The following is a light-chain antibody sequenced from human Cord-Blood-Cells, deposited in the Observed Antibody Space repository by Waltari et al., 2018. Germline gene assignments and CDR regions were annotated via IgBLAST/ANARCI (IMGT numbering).Light chain of an antibody. V-gene: IGKV4-1*01. J-gene: IGKJ4*01. CDR1: PSALYSTNSTSD. Sequence: DIVMTQSPDPLAVPLGDRATLPRQTSPSALYSTNSTSDLAWYQQKPGQPPKLRIYWASTRESGVPDRFSGSGSGTDFTLTISSLQAEDVAVYYCQQYYSTPLTFGGGTKVEIK. CDR2: WAS. CDR3: QQYYSTPLT.